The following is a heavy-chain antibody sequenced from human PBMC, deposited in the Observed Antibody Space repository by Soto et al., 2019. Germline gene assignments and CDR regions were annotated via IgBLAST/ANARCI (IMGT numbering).Heavy chain of an antibody. V-gene: IGHV4-30-2*01. CDR1: GGSISSGGYS. CDR3: ARAHYGDYGYGMDV. D-gene: IGHD4-17*01. CDR2: IYHTGTT. J-gene: IGHJ6*02. Sequence: QLQLQESGSGLVKPSQTLSLACAVSGGSISSGGYSWSWIRQPPGKGLEWIGYIYHTGTTYYHPSLKRRVTISVDRSRNQFSLKLSSVTAAETAVYYCARAHYGDYGYGMDVWGQGTTVTVSS.